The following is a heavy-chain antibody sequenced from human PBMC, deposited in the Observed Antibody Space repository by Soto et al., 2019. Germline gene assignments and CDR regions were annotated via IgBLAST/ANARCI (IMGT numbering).Heavy chain of an antibody. CDR2: ISSSSSTI. CDR1: GFTFSSYS. J-gene: IGHJ4*02. Sequence: EVQLVESGGGLVQPGGSLRLSCAASGFTFSSYSMNWVRQAPGKGLEWVSYISSSSSTIYYEDSVKGRFTISRDNAKNSLYLQMNSLRAEDTAVYYCARGRGCSGGSCNFDYWGQGTLVTVSS. V-gene: IGHV3-48*01. CDR3: ARGRGCSGGSCNFDY. D-gene: IGHD2-15*01.